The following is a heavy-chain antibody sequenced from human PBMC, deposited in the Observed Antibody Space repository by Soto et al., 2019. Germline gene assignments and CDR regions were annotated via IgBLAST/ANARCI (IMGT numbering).Heavy chain of an antibody. CDR3: ARGGSGSLPCFDY. J-gene: IGHJ4*02. D-gene: IGHD3-22*01. V-gene: IGHV1-3*01. Sequence: GASVKVSCKASGYTFTSYAMHWVRQAPGQRLEWMGWINAGNGNTTYSQKLQGRVTITRDTSASTAYMELSSLRSEDTAVYYCARGGSGSLPCFDYWGQGTPVTVSS. CDR1: GYTFTSYA. CDR2: INAGNGNT.